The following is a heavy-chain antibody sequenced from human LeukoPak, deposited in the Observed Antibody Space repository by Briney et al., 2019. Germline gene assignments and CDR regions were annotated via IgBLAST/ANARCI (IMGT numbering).Heavy chain of an antibody. V-gene: IGHV4-31*03. J-gene: IGHJ6*03. Sequence: PSETLPLTCTVSGGSINSGGYYWTWIRQHPGKGLEWIGYIYYSGSTYYNPSLKSRLTISLDMSKNQFSLRLSSVTAADTAVYYCARDRNSGSYLDYYYYIDVWGKGTTVTVSS. CDR3: ARDRNSGSYLDYYYYIDV. D-gene: IGHD1-26*01. CDR1: GGSINSGGYY. CDR2: IYYSGST.